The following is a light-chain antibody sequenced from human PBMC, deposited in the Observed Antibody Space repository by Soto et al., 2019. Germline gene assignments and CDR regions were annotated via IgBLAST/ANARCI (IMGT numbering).Light chain of an antibody. CDR1: QSVSSNY. CDR3: QQYGNSAPLS. CDR2: AAS. J-gene: IGKJ4*01. Sequence: EFLLTQSPGTLSLSPGGRAAVSCSANQSVSSNYLAWYQQRPGQAPRLLIYAASIRATGIPDRISGSGSGTDFTLTISRLEPEDFAVYYCQQYGNSAPLSFGGGTKVDIK. V-gene: IGKV3-20*01.